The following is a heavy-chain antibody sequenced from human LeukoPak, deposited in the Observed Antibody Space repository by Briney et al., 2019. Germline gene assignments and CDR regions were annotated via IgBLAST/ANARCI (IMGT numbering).Heavy chain of an antibody. CDR1: GFTFSSYS. J-gene: IGHJ4*02. Sequence: GGSLRLSCAASGFTFSSYSMNWVRQAPGKGLEWVSSISSSSSYIYYADSVKGRFTISRDNAKNSLYLQMNSLRAEDTAVYYCARAPLLEYFDYWGQGTLVTVSS. V-gene: IGHV3-21*01. CDR2: ISSSSSYI. D-gene: IGHD1-1*01. CDR3: ARAPLLEYFDY.